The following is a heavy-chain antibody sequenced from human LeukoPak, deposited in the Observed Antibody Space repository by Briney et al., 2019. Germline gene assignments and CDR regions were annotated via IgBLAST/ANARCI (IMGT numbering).Heavy chain of an antibody. D-gene: IGHD6-13*01. CDR2: INSGGST. Sequence: GGSLRLSCAASGFTVSTNYMSWVRQAPGKGLEWVSLINSGGSTYYADSVKGRFTISRDNSKNMVYLQMNSLRAEDTAVYYCAKDRIAGHDTFDIWGQGTVVTVSS. J-gene: IGHJ3*02. CDR1: GFTVSTNY. CDR3: AKDRIAGHDTFDI. V-gene: IGHV3-66*02.